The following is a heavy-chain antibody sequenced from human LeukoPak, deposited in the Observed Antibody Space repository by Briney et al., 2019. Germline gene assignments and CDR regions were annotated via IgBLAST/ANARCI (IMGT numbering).Heavy chain of an antibody. CDR3: ARASLGYCSGGSCYYYYYMDV. Sequence: PGGSLRLSCAASGFTFSSYSMNWVRQAPGKGLEWVSYISSSSSTIYYADSVKGRFTISGENAKNSRYLQMNSLRAEDTAVYYCARASLGYCSGGSCYYYYYMDVWGKGTTVTVSS. D-gene: IGHD2-15*01. CDR2: ISSSSSTI. CDR1: GFTFSSYS. V-gene: IGHV3-48*04. J-gene: IGHJ6*03.